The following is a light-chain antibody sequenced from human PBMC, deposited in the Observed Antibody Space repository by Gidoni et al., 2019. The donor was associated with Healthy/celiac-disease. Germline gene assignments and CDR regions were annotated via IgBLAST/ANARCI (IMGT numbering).Light chain of an antibody. V-gene: IGKV3-15*01. Sequence: EIVMTQSPATLSVSPGERATLSCRASPSVSSNFAWYQQKPGQAPRLLIYGASTRATGIPARFSGSGSGTEFTLTISSLQSEDFAVYYCQQYNNWPLTFGPGTKVDIK. CDR2: GAS. J-gene: IGKJ3*01. CDR1: PSVSSN. CDR3: QQYNNWPLT.